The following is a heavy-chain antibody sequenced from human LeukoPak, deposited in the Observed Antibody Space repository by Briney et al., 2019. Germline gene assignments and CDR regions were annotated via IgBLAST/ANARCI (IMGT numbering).Heavy chain of an antibody. Sequence: GRSLRHSCAASGFSFSTKVMNWFRHPPRTWLEWVSYTSRSSTTVYADSVKGRFTVSRDNARNSLYLQMNSLRAEDTAVYYCARNPGRGAGTIFDYWGQGTLVTVSS. CDR3: ARNPGRGAGTIFDY. CDR1: GFSFSTKV. V-gene: IGHV3-48*01. J-gene: IGHJ4*02. D-gene: IGHD6-19*01. CDR2: TSRSSTTV.